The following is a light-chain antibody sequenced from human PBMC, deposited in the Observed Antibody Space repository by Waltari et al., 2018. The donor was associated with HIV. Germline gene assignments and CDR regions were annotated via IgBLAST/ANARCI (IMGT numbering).Light chain of an antibody. CDR3: AAWDDNRSGWV. J-gene: IGLJ3*02. CDR2: RNN. Sequence: QSVLTQPPSASGTPGQSVTISCSGSSSNIGSNYVYWYQQLPGTAPKLRIYRNNRRPSGVHDRFSGFKSGTSASLAISGLRSEDEADYYWAAWDDNRSGWVFGGGSKLTIL. V-gene: IGLV1-47*01. CDR1: SSNIGSNY.